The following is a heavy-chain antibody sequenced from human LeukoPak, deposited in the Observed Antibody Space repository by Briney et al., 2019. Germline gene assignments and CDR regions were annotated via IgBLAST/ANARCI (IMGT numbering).Heavy chain of an antibody. CDR1: GFTFSSYS. V-gene: IGHV3-21*01. D-gene: IGHD1-7*01. CDR2: ISSSSSYI. Sequence: PGGSLRLSCAASGFTFSSYSMSWVRQAPGKGLEWVSSISSSSSYIYYADSVKGRFTISRDNAKNSLYLQMNSLRAEDTAVYYCARGRSKLELLWDYWGQGTLVTVSS. J-gene: IGHJ4*02. CDR3: ARGRSKLELLWDY.